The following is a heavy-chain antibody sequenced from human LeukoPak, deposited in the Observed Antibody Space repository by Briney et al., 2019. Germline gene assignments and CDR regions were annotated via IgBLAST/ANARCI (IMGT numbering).Heavy chain of an antibody. CDR2: IWYDGTNK. CDR1: GFTFSSHG. CDR3: ARDLLLWFGELSGDSDY. D-gene: IGHD3-10*01. V-gene: IGHV3-33*01. Sequence: GGSLRLSCAASGFTFSSHGIHWVRQAPGRGLEWVAVIWYDGTNKYYEDSVKGRFTISRDNSKNTLHLQMNSLRAEDTAVYYCARDLLLWFGELSGDSDYWGQGTLVTVSS. J-gene: IGHJ4*02.